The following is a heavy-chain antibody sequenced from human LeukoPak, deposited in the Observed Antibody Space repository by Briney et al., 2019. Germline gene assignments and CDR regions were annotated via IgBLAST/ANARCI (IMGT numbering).Heavy chain of an antibody. V-gene: IGHV3-11*04. J-gene: IGHJ5*02. CDR2: ISSSGSTI. Sequence: KPGGSLRLSCAASGFTFSDCYMSWIRQAPGKGLEWVSYISSSGSTIYYADSVKGRFTISRDNAKNSLYLQMNSLRAEDTAVYYCARWSVLLWFGEFDPWGQGTLVTVSS. D-gene: IGHD3-10*01. CDR3: ARWSVLLWFGEFDP. CDR1: GFTFSDCY.